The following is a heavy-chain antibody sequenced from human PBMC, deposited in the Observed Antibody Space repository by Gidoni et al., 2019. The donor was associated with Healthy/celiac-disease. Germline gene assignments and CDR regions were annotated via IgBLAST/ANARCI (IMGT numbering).Heavy chain of an antibody. D-gene: IGHD3-3*01. J-gene: IGHJ6*02. CDR1: GFTFSRYG. V-gene: IGHV3-33*01. Sequence: QVQLVESGGGVVQPGRSLRLSCAASGFTFSRYGMHWVRQAPGKGLEWVAVIGYDGSNKYYADSVKGRFTISRDNSKNTLYLQMNSLRAEDTAVYYCARDYDFRYGMDVWGQGTTVTVSS. CDR2: IGYDGSNK. CDR3: ARDYDFRYGMDV.